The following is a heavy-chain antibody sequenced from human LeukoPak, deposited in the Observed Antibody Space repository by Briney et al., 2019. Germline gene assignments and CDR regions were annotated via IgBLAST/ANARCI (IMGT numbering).Heavy chain of an antibody. D-gene: IGHD6-19*01. V-gene: IGHV4-59*08. J-gene: IGHJ4*02. CDR3: ARGHKSSGWKSRPSTFDY. CDR1: GGSISSYY. Sequence: SETLSLTCTVSGGSISSYYWSWIRQPPGKGLEWIGYIYYSGSTNYNPSLKSRVTISVDTSKNQFSLKLSSVTAADTAVYYCARGHKSSGWKSRPSTFDYWGQGTLVTVSS. CDR2: IYYSGST.